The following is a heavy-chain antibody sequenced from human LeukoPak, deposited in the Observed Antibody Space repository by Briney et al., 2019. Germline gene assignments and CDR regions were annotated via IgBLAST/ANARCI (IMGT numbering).Heavy chain of an antibody. CDR3: ARDEVVAARLDP. J-gene: IGHJ5*02. V-gene: IGHV4-34*01. CDR1: GGSFSGYY. Sequence: SETLSLTCAVYGGSFSGYYWSWIRQPPGKGLEWIGEINHSGSTNYNPSLKSRVTISVDTSKNQFSLKLSSVTAADTAVYYCARDEVVAARLDPWGQGTLVTVSS. CDR2: INHSGST. D-gene: IGHD2-15*01.